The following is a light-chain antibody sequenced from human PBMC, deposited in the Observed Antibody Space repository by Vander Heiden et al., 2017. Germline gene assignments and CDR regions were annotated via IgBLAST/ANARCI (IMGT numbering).Light chain of an antibody. CDR1: QTIDNK. Sequence: EKVVTQSPATLSVSPGDSATLYCRTSQTIDNKLAWYQQKPGQAPRLLMYDVSTRAADIPDRFSGSGSGTDFRLTISNLQSEDFAFYYCQQYHNWPPYIFGQGTKVEIK. J-gene: IGKJ2*01. CDR3: QQYHNWPPYI. CDR2: DVS. V-gene: IGKV3-15*01.